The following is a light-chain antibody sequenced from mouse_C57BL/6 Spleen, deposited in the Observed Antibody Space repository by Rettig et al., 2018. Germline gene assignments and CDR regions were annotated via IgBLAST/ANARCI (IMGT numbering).Light chain of an antibody. Sequence: DIVMSQSPSSLAVSVGEKVSMNCKSSQGLLYSSNQKNQLAWYQQKQGQSPKLLIYWASTRESGVPDRFTGSGSGTDFTLTISSVKAEDLAVYYCLQYYTYPLTFGAGTNLELK. V-gene: IGKV8-30*01. CDR2: WAS. CDR3: LQYYTYPLT. J-gene: IGKJ5*01. CDR1: QGLLYSSNQKNQ.